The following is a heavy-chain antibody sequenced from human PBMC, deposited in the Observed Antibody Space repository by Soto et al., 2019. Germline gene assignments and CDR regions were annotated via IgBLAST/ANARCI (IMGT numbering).Heavy chain of an antibody. J-gene: IGHJ6*03. CDR3: ARDDMDQLLSHLFYYYMDI. CDR2: ISGTGNTI. V-gene: IGHV3-11*01. D-gene: IGHD2-2*01. CDR1: GFTFNDYY. Sequence: QAQLVESGGALVKPGGSLRLSCAASGFTFNDYYMSWIRQAPGKGLEWVAYISGTGNTIYYADAVKGRFTISRDNDKNSLYLQMNSLGAEDTAVYYCARDDMDQLLSHLFYYYMDIWGRGTTVTVSS.